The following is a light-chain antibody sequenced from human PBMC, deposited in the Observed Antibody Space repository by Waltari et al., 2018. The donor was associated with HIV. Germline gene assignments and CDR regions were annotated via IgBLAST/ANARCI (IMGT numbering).Light chain of an antibody. CDR3: LQHNNYPWT. J-gene: IGKJ1*01. CDR1: QDIRND. V-gene: IGKV1-17*01. Sequence: DLQMTQSPSSLSASVGDRVTISCRASQDIRNDLGWYQQKPGKAPKRLIYAAASLQSGVPSRCSGSGSGTEFTLTISSLQPEELATYYCLQHNNYPWTFGQGTKVEI. CDR2: AAA.